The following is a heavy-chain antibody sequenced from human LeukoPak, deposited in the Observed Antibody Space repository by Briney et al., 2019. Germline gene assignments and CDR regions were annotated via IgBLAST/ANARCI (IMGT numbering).Heavy chain of an antibody. J-gene: IGHJ4*02. CDR1: GFTFSSYA. V-gene: IGHV3-23*01. Sequence: GGSLRLSCAASGFTFSSYAMSWVRQAPGKGLELVSAISGSCGSTYYADSVKGRFTISRDNSKNTLYLQMNSLRAEDTAVYYCAKESWRVPAARPTYYFDYWGQGTLVTVSS. CDR2: ISGSCGST. D-gene: IGHD2-2*01. CDR3: AKESWRVPAARPTYYFDY.